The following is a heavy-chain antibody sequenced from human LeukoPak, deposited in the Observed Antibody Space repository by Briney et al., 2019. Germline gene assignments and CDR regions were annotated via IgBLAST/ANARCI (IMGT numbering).Heavy chain of an antibody. D-gene: IGHD1-1*01. V-gene: IGHV1-46*01. CDR1: GGTFSNNA. Sequence: ASVKVSCKASGGTFSNNAISWVRQAPGQGLEWMGIINPSGGSTSYAQKFQGRVTMTRDTSTSTVYMELSSLRSEDTAVYYCARHGLERLFDYWGQGTLVTVSS. CDR3: ARHGLERLFDY. J-gene: IGHJ4*02. CDR2: INPSGGST.